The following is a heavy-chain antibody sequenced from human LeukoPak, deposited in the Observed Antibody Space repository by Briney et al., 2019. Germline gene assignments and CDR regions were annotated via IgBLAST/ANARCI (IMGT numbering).Heavy chain of an antibody. CDR2: ISGSGGST. J-gene: IGHJ4*02. CDR1: GFTFSSYA. Sequence: GGSLRLSCAASGFTFSSYAMSWVRQAPGKGLEWVSAISGSGGSTYYADSVKGRFTISRDNSKNTLYLQMNSLRAEDTAVYYCALHPQDCYDSSGLDYWGQGTLVTVSS. CDR3: ALHPQDCYDSSGLDY. V-gene: IGHV3-23*01. D-gene: IGHD3-22*01.